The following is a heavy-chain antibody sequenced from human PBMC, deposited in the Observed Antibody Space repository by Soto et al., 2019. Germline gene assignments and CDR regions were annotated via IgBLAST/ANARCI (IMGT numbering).Heavy chain of an antibody. V-gene: IGHV4-34*01. CDR1: GGSFSGYE. CDR3: ARGRGYCSSTSCYKGRYYYGMDV. J-gene: IGHJ6*02. D-gene: IGHD2-2*02. Sequence: XESLSLPCAVYGGSFSGYEWSWIRQPPGKGLDWIGEINHSGSTNYNPSLKSRVTISVDTSKNQFSLKLSSVTAADTAVYYCARGRGYCSSTSCYKGRYYYGMDVWGQGTTVTVSS. CDR2: INHSGST.